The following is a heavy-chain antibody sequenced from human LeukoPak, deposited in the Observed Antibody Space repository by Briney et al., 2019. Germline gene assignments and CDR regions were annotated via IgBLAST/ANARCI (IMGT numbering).Heavy chain of an antibody. CDR2: IYYSGNT. Sequence: PSETLSLTCTVSGGSISADYWNWIRQPPGKGLEWIGYIYYSGNTRYNPSLESRVTISLDTSKNQFSLNVNSVTAADTAVYYCARGQYKYGYYFDSWGQGTLVTVSS. CDR3: ARGQYKYGYYFDS. D-gene: IGHD5-18*01. J-gene: IGHJ4*02. V-gene: IGHV4-59*01. CDR1: GGSISADY.